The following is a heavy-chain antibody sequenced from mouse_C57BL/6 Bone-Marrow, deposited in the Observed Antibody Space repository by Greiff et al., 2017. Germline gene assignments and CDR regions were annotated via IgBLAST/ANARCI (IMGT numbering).Heavy chain of an antibody. CDR1: GYTFTDYN. J-gene: IGHJ4*01. CDR3: ARDDYDGWAMDY. V-gene: IGHV1-18*01. D-gene: IGHD1-2*01. Sequence: EVQLQQSGPELVKPGASVKIPCKASGYTFTDYNMDWVKQSHGKSLEWIGDINPNNGGTIYNQKFKGKATLTVDKSSSTAYMELRSLTSDDTAVYYCARDDYDGWAMDYWGQGTSGTVSS. CDR2: INPNNGGT.